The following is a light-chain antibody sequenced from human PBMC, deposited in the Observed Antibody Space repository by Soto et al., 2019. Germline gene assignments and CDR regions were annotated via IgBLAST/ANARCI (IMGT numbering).Light chain of an antibody. CDR2: EVF. CDR1: SSDVGSYNL. V-gene: IGLV2-23*02. J-gene: IGLJ1*01. Sequence: QSALTQPASVSGSPGQSITIFCTGTSSDVGSYNLVSWYQQHPGKAPKLMIYEVFKRPSGVFHRFSGSKSGNTASLTISGLQAEDEADYYCCSYAGSYTYVFGTGTRSPS. CDR3: CSYAGSYTYV.